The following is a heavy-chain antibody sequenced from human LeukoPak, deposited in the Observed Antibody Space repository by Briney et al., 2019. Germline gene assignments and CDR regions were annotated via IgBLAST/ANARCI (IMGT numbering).Heavy chain of an antibody. CDR1: GFTFSSCW. J-gene: IGHJ3*02. CDR3: ARDSKWAATIDAFDI. Sequence: GGSLRLSCAASGFTFSSCWMSWVRQAPGKGLEWVANIKQDGSEKYYVDSVKGRFTISRDNAKNSLYLQMNSLRAEDTAVYYCARDSKWAATIDAFDIWGQGTMVTVSS. D-gene: IGHD5-12*01. CDR2: IKQDGSEK. V-gene: IGHV3-7*01.